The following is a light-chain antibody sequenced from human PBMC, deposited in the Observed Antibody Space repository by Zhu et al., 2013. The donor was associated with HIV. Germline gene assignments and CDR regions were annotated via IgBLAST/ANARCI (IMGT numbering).Light chain of an antibody. Sequence: EIVLTQSPGTLSLSPGERATLSCRASQSVSSGNLAWYQQKPGQAPRLLIYDASSRATGIPDRFSGSGSGTDFTLTISRLEPEDFAVYYCQQYGSSPWTFGQGTKVGNQT. CDR1: QSVSSGN. CDR2: DAS. J-gene: IGKJ1*01. CDR3: QQYGSSPWT. V-gene: IGKV3-20*01.